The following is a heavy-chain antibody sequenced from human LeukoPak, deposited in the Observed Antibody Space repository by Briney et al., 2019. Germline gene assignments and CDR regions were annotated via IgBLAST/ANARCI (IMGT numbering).Heavy chain of an antibody. CDR2: IYYSGST. CDR1: GGSISSYY. CDR3: ARDNWNYGSSMDV. D-gene: IGHD1-7*01. V-gene: IGHV4-59*01. J-gene: IGHJ6*02. Sequence: SETLSLTCTVSGGSISSYYWSWIRQPPGKGLEWIGYIYYSGSTNYNPSLKSRVTISVDTSKNQFSLKLSSVTAADTAVYYCARDNWNYGSSMDVWGQGTTVTVS.